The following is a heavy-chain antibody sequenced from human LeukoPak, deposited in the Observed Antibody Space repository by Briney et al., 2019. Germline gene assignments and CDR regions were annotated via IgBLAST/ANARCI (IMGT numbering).Heavy chain of an antibody. CDR3: ARQAEGKEGAAFDI. Sequence: PSETLSLTCTVSGGSISSYYWSWIRQPPGKELEWIGYTYYSGSTNYNPSLKSRVTISVDTSKNQFSLKLSSVTAADTAVYYCARQAEGKEGAAFDIWGQGTMVTVSS. CDR2: TYYSGST. J-gene: IGHJ3*02. V-gene: IGHV4-59*08. CDR1: GGSISSYY.